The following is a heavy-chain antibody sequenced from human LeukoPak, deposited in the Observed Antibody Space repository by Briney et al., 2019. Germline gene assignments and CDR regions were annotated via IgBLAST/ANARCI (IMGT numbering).Heavy chain of an antibody. Sequence: GASVNVSCKASVYTFTVYYMHWMRQPPGQGLEWMGWINPNSGGTNYSQKFQGRVTMTRDTSISTAYMELSRLRSDDTAVYYCARVKAAGTRAAFDYWGQGTLVTVSS. CDR2: INPNSGGT. CDR1: VYTFTVYY. J-gene: IGHJ4*02. CDR3: ARVKAAGTRAAFDY. D-gene: IGHD6-13*01. V-gene: IGHV1-2*02.